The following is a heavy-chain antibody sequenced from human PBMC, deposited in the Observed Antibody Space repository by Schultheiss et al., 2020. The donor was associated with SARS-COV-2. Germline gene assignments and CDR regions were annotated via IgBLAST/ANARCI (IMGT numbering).Heavy chain of an antibody. CDR3: ARDMTTAGSDSHYYYYYYGMDV. D-gene: IGHD6-13*01. CDR1: GFTFSSYA. J-gene: IGHJ6*02. CDR2: ISSSGSTI. Sequence: GGSLRLSCAASGFTFSSYAMSWVRQAPGKGLEWVSYISSSGSTIYYADSVKGRFTISRDNAKNSLYLQMNSLRAEDTAVYYCARDMTTAGSDSHYYYYYYGMDVWGQGTTVTVSS. V-gene: IGHV3-48*01.